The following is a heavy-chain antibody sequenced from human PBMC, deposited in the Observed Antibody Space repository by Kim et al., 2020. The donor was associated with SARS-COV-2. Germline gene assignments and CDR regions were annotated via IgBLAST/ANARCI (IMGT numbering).Heavy chain of an antibody. Sequence: SETLSLTCAVYVGSFSDYHWTWIRQSPGKGLEWIGEIDHSGATNYNPSLKSRVAISVDTSKNQFSLKLKSVTAADTALYFCARGRAGVVPSPIMGLGPYYDYYALDVWGQGTTVSVSS. D-gene: IGHD2-21*01. CDR1: VGSFSDYH. CDR2: IDHSGAT. CDR3: ARGRAGVVPSPIMGLGPYYDYYALDV. J-gene: IGHJ6*02. V-gene: IGHV4-34*01.